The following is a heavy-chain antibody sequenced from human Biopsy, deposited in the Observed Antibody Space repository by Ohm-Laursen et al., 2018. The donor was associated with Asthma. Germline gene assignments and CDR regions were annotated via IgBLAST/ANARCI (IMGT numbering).Heavy chain of an antibody. D-gene: IGHD3-10*01. Sequence: SLRLSCAASGFSISSYGMHWVRQAPGKGLEWVTLIWYDGSKKYYSESVKGRFTIARDNSKNTLYLQMNSLRVEDTAVYYCARGREGSGSYFASHWFDPWGQGTLVTVSS. J-gene: IGHJ5*02. V-gene: IGHV3-33*08. CDR1: GFSISSYG. CDR2: IWYDGSKK. CDR3: ARGREGSGSYFASHWFDP.